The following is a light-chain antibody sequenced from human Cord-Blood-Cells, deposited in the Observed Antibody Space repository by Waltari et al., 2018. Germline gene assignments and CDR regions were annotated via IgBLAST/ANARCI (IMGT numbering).Light chain of an antibody. Sequence: SYELTQPPSVSVSPGPTASIPCSGDKLGDKYACWYQQKPGQSPVLVIYQDSKRPSGIPERFSGSNSGNTATLTISGTQAMDEADYYCQAWDSSTNWVFGGGTKLTVL. J-gene: IGLJ3*02. CDR2: QDS. CDR3: QAWDSSTNWV. V-gene: IGLV3-1*01. CDR1: KLGDKY.